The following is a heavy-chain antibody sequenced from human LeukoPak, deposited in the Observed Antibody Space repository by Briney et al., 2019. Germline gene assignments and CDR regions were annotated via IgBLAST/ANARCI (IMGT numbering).Heavy chain of an antibody. V-gene: IGHV3-11*04. CDR3: ARGLTTVVTLDYFDY. J-gene: IGHJ4*02. D-gene: IGHD4-23*01. CDR2: ISSGSSTI. Sequence: PGGSLRLSCAASGFTFSDYYMNWVRQAPGKGLEWVSYISSGSSTIYYADSVKGRFTISRDNAKNSLYLQMNSLRAEDTAVYYCARGLTTVVTLDYFDYWGQGTLVTVSS. CDR1: GFTFSDYY.